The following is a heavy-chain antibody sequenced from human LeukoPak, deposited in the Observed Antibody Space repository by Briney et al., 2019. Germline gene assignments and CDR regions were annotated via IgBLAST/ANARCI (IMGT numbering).Heavy chain of an antibody. D-gene: IGHD6-13*01. CDR2: ISTYNGNT. V-gene: IGHV1-18*01. Sequence: GASVKVSCKASGYSFSSYDITWVRQAPGQGLEWMGWISTYNGNTHYAHNLQGRVSMTTDTSTSTAYMELWSLRFDDTAVYYCARGGQQLVLCLDYWGQGTLVTVSS. J-gene: IGHJ4*02. CDR1: GYSFSSYD. CDR3: ARGGQQLVLCLDY.